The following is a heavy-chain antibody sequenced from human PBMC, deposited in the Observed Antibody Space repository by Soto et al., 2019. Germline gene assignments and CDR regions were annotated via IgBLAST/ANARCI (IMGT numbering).Heavy chain of an antibody. CDR1: GFTFSGSA. D-gene: IGHD2-21*02. V-gene: IGHV3-73*01. CDR2: IRSKANSYAT. Sequence: GGSLRLSCAASGFTFSGSAMHWVRQASGKGLEWVGRIRSKANSYATAYAASVKGRFTISRDDPKNTAYLQMNSLKTEDTAVYYCTRSRYCGGDCYGAFAIWGQGTMVTVSS. J-gene: IGHJ3*02. CDR3: TRSRYCGGDCYGAFAI.